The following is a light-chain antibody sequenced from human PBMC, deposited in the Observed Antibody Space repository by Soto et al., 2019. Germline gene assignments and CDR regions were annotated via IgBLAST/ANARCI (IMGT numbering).Light chain of an antibody. CDR3: QQYNSHSNT. CDR1: QSISSW. V-gene: IGKV1-5*01. J-gene: IGKJ2*01. Sequence: DIQMTQSPSTLSASVGDRVTITCRASQSISSWLAWYQQKPGKAPKLLIYDASSLESGVPSRFSGSGSGTEFTLTISSLQPDDFATYYCQQYNSHSNTFGHGTKLEIK. CDR2: DAS.